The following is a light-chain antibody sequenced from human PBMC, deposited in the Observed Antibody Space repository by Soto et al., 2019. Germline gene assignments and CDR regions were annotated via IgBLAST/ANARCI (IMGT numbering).Light chain of an antibody. CDR1: QSVSSS. J-gene: IGKJ4*01. Sequence: EVVLTQSPATLSLSPGERATLSCRASQSVSSSLGWYQQKPGQAPRLLIYDASNRATGITARFSGSGSGTDFTITISSLEPEHFAVYYCQQRSNWPLTFGGGTKVDIK. CDR2: DAS. CDR3: QQRSNWPLT. V-gene: IGKV3-11*01.